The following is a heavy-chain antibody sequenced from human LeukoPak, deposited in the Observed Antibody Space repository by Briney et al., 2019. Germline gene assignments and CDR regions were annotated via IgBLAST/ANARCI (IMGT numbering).Heavy chain of an antibody. CDR1: GFTFSDYY. Sequence: GGSLRLSCAASGFTFSDYYMSWLRRAPGKGREWVSYISSSGSTIYYADSMKRRFTISRDNPKTSLYLQMTSLRAEDTAVYYCARGSYYYDSSGSKGAFDIWGQGTMVTVSS. CDR3: ARGSYYYDSSGSKGAFDI. J-gene: IGHJ3*02. D-gene: IGHD3-22*01. V-gene: IGHV3-11*04. CDR2: ISSSGSTI.